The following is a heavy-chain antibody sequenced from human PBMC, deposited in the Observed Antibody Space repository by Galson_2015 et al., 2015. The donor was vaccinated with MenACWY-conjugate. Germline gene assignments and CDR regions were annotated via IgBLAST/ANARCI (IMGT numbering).Heavy chain of an antibody. D-gene: IGHD3-16*01. CDR3: ANLGPRGGGFDY. V-gene: IGHV3-64*01. Sequence: SLRLSCAASGFTFSSYAMHWVRQAPGKGLEYVSAISSNGGSTYYANSVKGRFTISRDNSKNTLYLQMGSLRAEDMAVYYCANLGPRGGGFDYWGQGTLVTVSS. J-gene: IGHJ4*02. CDR2: ISSNGGST. CDR1: GFTFSSYA.